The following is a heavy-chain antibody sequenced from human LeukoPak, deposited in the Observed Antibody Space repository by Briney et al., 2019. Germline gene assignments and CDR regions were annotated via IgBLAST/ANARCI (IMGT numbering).Heavy chain of an antibody. D-gene: IGHD7-27*01. CDR2: LNPYNGYT. V-gene: IGHV1-2*06. Sequence: GSPVKVSCKTSGYTFIDYFIHWVRQAPGQGLEWMGRLNPYNGYTFYTEEFQGRVTMTRDTSISTAYMELSRLTSDDTALYYCARDLSSTSNWEFDYWGQGTLVTVSS. CDR1: GYTFIDYF. J-gene: IGHJ4*02. CDR3: ARDLSSTSNWEFDY.